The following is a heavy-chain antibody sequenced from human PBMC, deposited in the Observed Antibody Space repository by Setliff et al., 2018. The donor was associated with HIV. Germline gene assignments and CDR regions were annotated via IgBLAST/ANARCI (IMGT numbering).Heavy chain of an antibody. D-gene: IGHD1-26*01. J-gene: IGHJ6*03. Sequence: PSETLSLTCTVSGASISSSSHHWAWIRQPPGKGLEYIGNIYYTGNTHHNPSLESRVATSVDTSKNQFSLKLSSVTAADTAVYYCARIVRWELVATSTFFYYYMDVWGKGTTVTVSS. CDR1: GASISSSSHH. CDR2: IYYTGNT. CDR3: ARIVRWELVATSTFFYYYMDV. V-gene: IGHV4-39*01.